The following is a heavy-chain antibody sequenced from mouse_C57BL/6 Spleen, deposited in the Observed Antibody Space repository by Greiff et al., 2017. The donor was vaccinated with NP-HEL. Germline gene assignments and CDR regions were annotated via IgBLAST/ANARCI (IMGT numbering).Heavy chain of an antibody. Sequence: EVQRVESGGGLVKPGGSLKLSCAASGFTFSDYGMHWVRPAPEKGLEWVAYISSGSSTIYYADTVKGRFTISRDNAKNTLFLQMTSLRSEDTAMYYCAKNNYEGFAYWGQGTLVTVSA. V-gene: IGHV5-17*01. J-gene: IGHJ3*01. CDR1: GFTFSDYG. CDR3: AKNNYEGFAY. CDR2: ISSGSSTI. D-gene: IGHD5-1-1*01.